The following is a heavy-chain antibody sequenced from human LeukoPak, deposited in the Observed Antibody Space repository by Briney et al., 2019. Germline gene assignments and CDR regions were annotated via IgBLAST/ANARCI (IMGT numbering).Heavy chain of an antibody. D-gene: IGHD3-10*01. V-gene: IGHV4-39*07. J-gene: IGHJ4*02. Sequence: SETLSLTCTVSSDSISSSGYYWGWIRQTPGKGLEWIGSINHGGITYYNPSLKSRVTISVDTSKNQFSLKLSSVTAADTAVYYCGRERPTGYYDYWGQGTLVTVSS. CDR2: INHGGIT. CDR1: SDSISSSGYY. CDR3: GRERPTGYYDY.